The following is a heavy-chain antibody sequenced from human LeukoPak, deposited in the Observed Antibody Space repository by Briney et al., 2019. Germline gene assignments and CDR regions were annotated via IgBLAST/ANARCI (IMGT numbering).Heavy chain of an antibody. CDR1: GGSISSYNW. CDR2: INHSGST. CDR3: ASLSSGYFALFDY. V-gene: IGHV4/OR15-8*01. J-gene: IGHJ4*02. D-gene: IGHD3-22*01. Sequence: KASETLSLTCVVSGGSISSYNWWSWIRQPPGKGLEWIGEINHSGSTNYNPSLKSRVTISVDTSKNQFSLKLSSVTAADTAVYYCASLSSGYFALFDYWGQGTLVTVSS.